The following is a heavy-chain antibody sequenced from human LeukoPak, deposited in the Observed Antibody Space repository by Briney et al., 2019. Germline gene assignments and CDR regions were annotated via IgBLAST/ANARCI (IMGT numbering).Heavy chain of an antibody. V-gene: IGHV5-51*01. Sequence: GESLKSSSKGSGYSFISYWSGWVRQMPGKGREGMGIIYPGDSDTRYSPSFQGQVTISADKSISTAYLQWSSLKASDTAMYYCARLWLFESVDVWGKGTTVTVS. D-gene: IGHD6-19*01. CDR2: IYPGDSDT. CDR1: GYSFISYW. J-gene: IGHJ6*03. CDR3: ARLWLFESVDV.